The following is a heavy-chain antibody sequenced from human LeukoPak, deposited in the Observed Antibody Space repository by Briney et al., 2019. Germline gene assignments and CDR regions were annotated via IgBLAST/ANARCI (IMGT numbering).Heavy chain of an antibody. V-gene: IGHV3-23*01. J-gene: IGHJ4*02. CDR2: TSGSGGST. Sequence: GGSLRLSCAASGFTFSSYAMSWVRQAPGKGLEWVSATSGSGGSTYYADSVKGRFTISRDNSKNTLYLQMNSLRAEDTAVYYCARWTLQYYYDSSGYALDYWGQGTLVTVSS. CDR3: ARWTLQYYYDSSGYALDY. D-gene: IGHD3-22*01. CDR1: GFTFSSYA.